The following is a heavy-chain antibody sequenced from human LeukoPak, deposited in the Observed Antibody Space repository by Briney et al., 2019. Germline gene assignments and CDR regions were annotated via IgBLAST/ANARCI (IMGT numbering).Heavy chain of an antibody. J-gene: IGHJ1*01. CDR2: IKTDASEK. CDR1: GFIFSNCW. V-gene: IGHV3-7*01. Sequence: GALRLSCETSGFIFSNCWMTWVRQAPGKGLEWVANIKTDASEKYYADSVKGRFTISRDNAKMSLYLQMNSLRVEDTAVYYCATYSTRNAREFQSWGQGTLVTVSS. CDR3: ATYSTRNAREFQS. D-gene: IGHD4-11*01.